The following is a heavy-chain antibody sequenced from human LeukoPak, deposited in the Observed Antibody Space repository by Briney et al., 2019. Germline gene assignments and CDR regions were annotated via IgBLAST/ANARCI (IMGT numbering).Heavy chain of an antibody. CDR3: ARVSFSYCSGGSCYYNDY. CDR2: ISSSSSYI. Sequence: GGSLRLSCAASGFTFSSYSMNWVRRAPGKGLEWVSSISSSSSYIYYADSVKGRFTISRDNAKNSLYLQMNSLRAEDTAVYHCARVSFSYCSGGSCYYNDYWGQGTLVTVSS. J-gene: IGHJ4*02. V-gene: IGHV3-21*01. D-gene: IGHD2-15*01. CDR1: GFTFSSYS.